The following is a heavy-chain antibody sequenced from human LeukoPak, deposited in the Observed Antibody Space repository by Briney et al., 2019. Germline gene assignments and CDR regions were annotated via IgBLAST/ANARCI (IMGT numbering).Heavy chain of an antibody. CDR1: GFTFSSYA. Sequence: GGYLRLSCAASGFTFSSYAMSWVRQAPGKGLEWVSAISGSGGNTYYADSVKGRFTISRDNSKSTLYLQMNRLRAEDTAVYYCANFYFDYWGQGTLVTVSS. V-gene: IGHV3-23*01. CDR2: ISGSGGNT. CDR3: ANFYFDY. J-gene: IGHJ4*02.